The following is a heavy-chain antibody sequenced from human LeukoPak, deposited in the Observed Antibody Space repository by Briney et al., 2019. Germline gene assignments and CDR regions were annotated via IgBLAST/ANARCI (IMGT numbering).Heavy chain of an antibody. J-gene: IGHJ4*02. CDR2: IYYSGST. D-gene: IGHD6-13*01. Sequence: PSETLSLTCTVAGGSISSYYWSWIRQPPGKGLEWIGYIYYSGSTNYNPSLKSRVTISVDTSKNQFSLKLSSVTAADTAVYYCARTQYSSSWYRGGDYFDYWGQGTLVTVSS. CDR1: GGSISSYY. CDR3: ARTQYSSSWYRGGDYFDY. V-gene: IGHV4-59*08.